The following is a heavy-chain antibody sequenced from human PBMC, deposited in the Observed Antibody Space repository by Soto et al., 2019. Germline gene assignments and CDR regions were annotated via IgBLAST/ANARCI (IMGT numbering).Heavy chain of an antibody. CDR2: VDPNSGGT. D-gene: IGHD3-10*01. V-gene: IGHV1-2*02. CDR1: GYTFTAYY. J-gene: IGHJ4*02. Sequence: QVQLVQSGAEVKKPGASVKVSCRPSGYTFTAYYIHWVRQAPGQGLEWMGWVDPNSGGTRDAQNFQGRVTMTRDTSNSTVYMELNWLRSDDTALYYCARDNYGHLDYWGQGTLVTVSS. CDR3: ARDNYGHLDY.